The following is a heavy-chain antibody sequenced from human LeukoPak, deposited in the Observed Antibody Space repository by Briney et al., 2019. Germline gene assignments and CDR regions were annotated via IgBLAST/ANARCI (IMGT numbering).Heavy chain of an antibody. V-gene: IGHV1-8*01. J-gene: IGHJ5*02. Sequence: AASVKVSCKASRYTFTSYDINWVREATGQGLEWMGWMNPNSGNTGYAQKFQGRVTMTRNTSISTAYMELSSLRSEDTAVYYCARRRPIVVVPAAKSWFDPWGQGTLVTVSS. CDR1: RYTFTSYD. CDR3: ARRRPIVVVPAAKSWFDP. CDR2: MNPNSGNT. D-gene: IGHD2-2*01.